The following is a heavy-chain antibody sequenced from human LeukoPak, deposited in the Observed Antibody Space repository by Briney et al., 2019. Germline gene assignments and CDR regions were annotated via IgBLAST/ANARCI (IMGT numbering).Heavy chain of an antibody. D-gene: IGHD7-27*01. CDR2: IIPILGIA. CDR3: AREGLGPELDY. Sequence: ASVKVSCKASGYTFTSYDINWVRQATGQGLEWMGRIIPILGIANYAQKFQGRVTITADKSTSTAYMELSSLRSEDTAVYYCAREGLGPELDYWGQGTLVTVSS. CDR1: GYTFTSYD. J-gene: IGHJ4*02. V-gene: IGHV1-69*04.